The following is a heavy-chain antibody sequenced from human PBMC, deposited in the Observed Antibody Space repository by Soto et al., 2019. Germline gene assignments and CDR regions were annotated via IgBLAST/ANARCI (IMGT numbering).Heavy chain of an antibody. CDR2: IDPEDGET. D-gene: IGHD3-22*01. Sequence: ASVKVSCKVSGYTLTELSMHWVRQAPGKGLEWMGGIDPEDGETIYAQKFQGRVTMTADTSTSTAYMELSSLRSEDTAVYYCAGEYYYDSSGYEGSFDYWGQGTRVTVSS. V-gene: IGHV1-24*01. J-gene: IGHJ4*02. CDR3: AGEYYYDSSGYEGSFDY. CDR1: GYTLTELS.